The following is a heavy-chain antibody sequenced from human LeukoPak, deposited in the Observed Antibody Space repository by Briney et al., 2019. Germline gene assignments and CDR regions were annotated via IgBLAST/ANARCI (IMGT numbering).Heavy chain of an antibody. CDR2: ITGSGGRT. D-gene: IGHD5-12*01. V-gene: IGHV3-23*01. CDR1: GFTFSSYA. CDR3: ARGGWDSGYDLFYYYYMDV. Sequence: GGSLRLSCAATGFTFSSYAMNWVRQAPGKGLEWVSAITGSGGRTYYADSVKGRFTISRDNSKNALYLQMNSLRDGETAVYYCARGGWDSGYDLFYYYYMDVWGKGTTVTVSS. J-gene: IGHJ6*03.